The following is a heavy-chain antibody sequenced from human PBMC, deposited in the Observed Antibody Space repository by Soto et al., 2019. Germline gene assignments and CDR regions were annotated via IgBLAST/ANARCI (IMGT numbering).Heavy chain of an antibody. Sequence: EVQLVESGGGLVQPGGSLRLSCAASGFTCSSYWMSWVRQAPGKGLEWVANIKQEGGENYYVDSVKGRFTISRDNAKNSLYLQIDRLRAEDTGVYYCASGGPFPIVVVVAARFVYVWGQGSTVAVCS. V-gene: IGHV3-7*05. J-gene: IGHJ6*02. D-gene: IGHD2-15*01. CDR1: GFTCSSYW. CDR2: IKQEGGEN. CDR3: ASGGPFPIVVVVAARFVYV.